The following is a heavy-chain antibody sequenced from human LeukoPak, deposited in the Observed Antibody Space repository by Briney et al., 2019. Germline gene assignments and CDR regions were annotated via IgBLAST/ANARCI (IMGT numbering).Heavy chain of an antibody. J-gene: IGHJ6*02. V-gene: IGHV1-2*02. Sequence: ASVKVSCKASAYSFTGYYLHWVRQAPGQGPECMGWIDLNSGGTNYAQKFQGRVTMTRDTSIRTAYMQLSRLRSDDTAVYYCARADAYNYHGMDVWGQGTTVIVSS. D-gene: IGHD1-14*01. CDR1: AYSFTGYY. CDR2: IDLNSGGT. CDR3: ARADAYNYHGMDV.